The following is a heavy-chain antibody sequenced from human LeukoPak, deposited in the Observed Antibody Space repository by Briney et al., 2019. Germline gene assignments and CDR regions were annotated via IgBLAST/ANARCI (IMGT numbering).Heavy chain of an antibody. Sequence: GGSLRLSCSASGFTLSSYAMHWVRQAPGKGLEYVSAISSNGGSTHYADSVKGRFTISRDNSKNTLYLQMSSLRAEDTAVYYCVKEGLVLRYFDWFRGSYYFDYWGQGNLVTVSS. J-gene: IGHJ4*02. V-gene: IGHV3-64D*06. CDR1: GFTLSSYA. CDR2: ISSNGGST. D-gene: IGHD3-9*01. CDR3: VKEGLVLRYFDWFRGSYYFDY.